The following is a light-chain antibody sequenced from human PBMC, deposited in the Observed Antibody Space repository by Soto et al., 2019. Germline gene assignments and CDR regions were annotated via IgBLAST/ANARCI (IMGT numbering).Light chain of an antibody. CDR2: GAS. V-gene: IGKV3-20*01. Sequence: EIVLTQSPGTLSLSPGESATLSCRASQSVSSSYLAWYQQKPGQAPRLLIYGASSRATAIPDRFSGSGSGTDFTITISRLEPEDVAVYYCQQYGSTPPATFGQGTKVEIK. CDR1: QSVSSSY. J-gene: IGKJ1*01. CDR3: QQYGSTPPAT.